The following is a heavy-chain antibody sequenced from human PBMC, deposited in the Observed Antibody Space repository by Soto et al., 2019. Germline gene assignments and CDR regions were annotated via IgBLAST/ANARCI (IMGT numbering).Heavy chain of an antibody. V-gene: IGHV4-31*03. CDR2: IYYSGST. J-gene: IGHJ4*02. CDR1: GGSISSGGYY. CDR3: ARDGYGSAKFDY. D-gene: IGHD2-15*01. Sequence: QVQLQESGPGLVKPSQTLSLTCTVSGGSISSGGYYWSWIRQHPGKGLEWIGYIYYSGSTSYNPSLKSRVTISVDTSKNQFSLKLSSVTAADTAVYYCARDGYGSAKFDYWGQGTLVTVCS.